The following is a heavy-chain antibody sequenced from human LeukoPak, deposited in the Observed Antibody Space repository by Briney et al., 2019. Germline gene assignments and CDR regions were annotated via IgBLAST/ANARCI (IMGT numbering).Heavy chain of an antibody. D-gene: IGHD4-17*01. CDR1: GYTFTSYD. J-gene: IGHJ3*02. CDR2: ISAYNGNT. CDR3: AWLGTVTTGAFDI. Sequence: GASVKVSCKASGYTFTSYDINWVRQATGQGLEWMGWISAYNGNTNYAQKLQGRVTMTTDTSTSTAYMELRSLRSDDTAVYYCAWLGTVTTGAFDIWGQGTMVTVSS. V-gene: IGHV1-18*01.